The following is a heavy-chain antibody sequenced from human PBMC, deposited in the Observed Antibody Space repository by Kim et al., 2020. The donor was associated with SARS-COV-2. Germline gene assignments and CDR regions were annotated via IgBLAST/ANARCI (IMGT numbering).Heavy chain of an antibody. Sequence: GESLKISCTGSGYSFRTYWVGWVRQKPGKGLEWMGVIYPGDSDTTYTPSFEGQVTFSVDKSINTAYLQWTALKASDTATYYCASYLGGSDYRHFDLCGQGTRVIVSS. D-gene: IGHD5-12*01. CDR3: ASYLGGSDYRHFDL. V-gene: IGHV5-51*01. CDR2: IYPGDSDT. J-gene: IGHJ5*02. CDR1: GYSFRTYW.